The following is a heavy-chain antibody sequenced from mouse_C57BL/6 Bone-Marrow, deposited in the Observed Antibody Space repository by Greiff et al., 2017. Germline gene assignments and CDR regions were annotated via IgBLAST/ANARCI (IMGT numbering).Heavy chain of an antibody. V-gene: IGHV1S132*01. Sequence: VQLQQSGTELVRPGASVKLSCKTSGYIFTSFWIHWVKQRCGQGLEWIGRIYPGTGSTYYNEKFKGKATVTADKSSSTASMQLSSLKSEASAVYFCARADYDVTAMDYWGQGTSVTVSS. CDR3: ARADYDVTAMDY. D-gene: IGHD2-4*01. CDR1: GYIFTSFW. J-gene: IGHJ4*01. CDR2: IYPGTGST.